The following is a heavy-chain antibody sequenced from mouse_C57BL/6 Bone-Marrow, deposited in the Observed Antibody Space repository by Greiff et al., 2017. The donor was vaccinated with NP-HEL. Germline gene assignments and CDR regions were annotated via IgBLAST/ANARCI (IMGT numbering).Heavy chain of an antibody. V-gene: IGHV5-17*01. CDR3: AKIGATDFDV. CDR1: GFTFSDYG. D-gene: IGHD1-1*01. Sequence: EVKLMESGGGLVKPGGSLKLSCAASGFTFSDYGMHWVRQAPEKGLEWVAYISSGSSTIYYADTVKGRFTISRDNAKNTLFLQMTSLRSEDTAMYYCAKIGATDFDVWGTGTTVTVAS. J-gene: IGHJ1*03. CDR2: ISSGSSTI.